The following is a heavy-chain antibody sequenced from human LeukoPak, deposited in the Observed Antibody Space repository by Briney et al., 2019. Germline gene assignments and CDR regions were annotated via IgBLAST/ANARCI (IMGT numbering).Heavy chain of an antibody. V-gene: IGHV1-18*01. D-gene: IGHD2-15*01. CDR2: ISAYNGNT. J-gene: IGHJ4*02. Sequence: GASVKVSCKASGYTFTSYGISWVRQAPGQGLEWMGWISAYNGNTNYAQKLQGRVTMTTDTSTSTAYMELRSLRSDDTAVYYCARDPPPYCSGGSCYGDYWGQGTLVTVSS. CDR1: GYTFTSYG. CDR3: ARDPPPYCSGGSCYGDY.